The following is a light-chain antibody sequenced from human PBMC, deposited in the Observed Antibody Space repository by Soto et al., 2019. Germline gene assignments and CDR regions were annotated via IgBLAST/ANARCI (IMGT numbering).Light chain of an antibody. Sequence: QSALTQPASVSGSPGQSITISCTGTSSDVGGYNYVSWYQQHPGKAPKLMIYDVSNRPLGVSNRFSGSKSGNTASLTISGLQAEDEADYYCISYTSSSTLYVFGTGTKVTVL. CDR2: DVS. CDR1: SSDVGGYNY. CDR3: ISYTSSSTLYV. V-gene: IGLV2-14*01. J-gene: IGLJ1*01.